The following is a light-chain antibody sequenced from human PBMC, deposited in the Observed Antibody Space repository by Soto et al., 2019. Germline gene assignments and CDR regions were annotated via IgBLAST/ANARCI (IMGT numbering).Light chain of an antibody. J-gene: IGKJ1*01. V-gene: IGKV1-39*01. CDR3: QQSFSPLWT. Sequence: DIQMTQSPSSLSASVGDRVTITCRASQSISNYLKWYQQKPGKAPKLLIYAASSMQSGVHSRFSGSGSETDFTITISSLQPDDSATYYCQQSFSPLWTFGQGTKVEV. CDR2: AAS. CDR1: QSISNY.